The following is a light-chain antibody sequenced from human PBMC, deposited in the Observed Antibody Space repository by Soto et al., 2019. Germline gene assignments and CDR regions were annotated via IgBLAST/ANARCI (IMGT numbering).Light chain of an antibody. Sequence: QSALTQPASVSGSPGQSTTISCTGTSSDAGGYNYVSWYQQHPGKAPKLMIYEVSNRPSEVSTRFSGSKSGNTASLTISGLQAEDEADYYCSSYTSSSTLEVVFGGGTKLTVL. CDR1: SSDAGGYNY. J-gene: IGLJ2*01. CDR2: EVS. V-gene: IGLV2-14*01. CDR3: SSYTSSSTLEVV.